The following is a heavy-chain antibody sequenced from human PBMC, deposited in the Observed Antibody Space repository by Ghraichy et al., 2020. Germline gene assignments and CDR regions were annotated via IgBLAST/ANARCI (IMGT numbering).Heavy chain of an antibody. V-gene: IGHV3-23*01. CDR3: AKDGTPTTSGSSLGRYFDL. Sequence: GGSLRLSCAASGFTFTNFAMTWVRQAPGKGLEWVSTISGSGGSTDYVDSVKGRFTISRDNSKETLYLQMNSLRVEDMAVYFCAKDGTPTTSGSSLGRYFDLWGRGTLVTVSS. CDR1: GFTFTNFA. D-gene: IGHD1-26*01. J-gene: IGHJ2*01. CDR2: ISGSGGST.